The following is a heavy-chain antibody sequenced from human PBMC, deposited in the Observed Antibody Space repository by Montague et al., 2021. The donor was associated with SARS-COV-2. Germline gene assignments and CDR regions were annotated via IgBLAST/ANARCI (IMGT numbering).Heavy chain of an antibody. V-gene: IGHV4-4*07. CDR3: TRVREDDLGGPGWGQNWFDP. Sequence: SETLSLTCTVSGGSVSDYYWTWVRQSAGKGLEWIGRIYSSGNTLYNPSLKSRLTLSLDTANNQFSLQLSSVVAADTAVYYCTRVREDDLGGPGWGQNWFDPWGQGSLGTGSP. D-gene: IGHD6-19*01. CDR2: IYSSGNT. CDR1: GGSVSDYY. J-gene: IGHJ5*02.